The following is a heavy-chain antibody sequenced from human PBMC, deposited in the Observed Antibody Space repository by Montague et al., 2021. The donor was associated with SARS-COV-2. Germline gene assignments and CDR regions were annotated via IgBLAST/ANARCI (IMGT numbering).Heavy chain of an antibody. CDR2: ISSSGFAT. CDR1: GFTFDNYG. J-gene: IGHJ4*02. D-gene: IGHD1-26*01. Sequence: PLRLSCAASGFTFDNYGMSWARQAPGKGLESVSSISSSGFATYYADSVKGRFTFSRDNSKNTVTLQMNSLRAEGTAIYYCAKSLQVGATTPFDYWGQGILVTVSS. V-gene: IGHV3-23*01. CDR3: AKSLQVGATTPFDY.